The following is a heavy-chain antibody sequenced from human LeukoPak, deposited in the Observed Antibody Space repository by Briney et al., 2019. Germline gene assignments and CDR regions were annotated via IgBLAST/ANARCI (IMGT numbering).Heavy chain of an antibody. V-gene: IGHV4-34*01. J-gene: IGHJ4*02. Sequence: PSETLSLTCAVYGGSFSGYYWSWIRQPPGKGLDWMGEIIHSGGTNYNPSLKSRVTISVDTSKNQFSLNLNSINAADTAVYYCARGLGGSYYFDHWGQGTLVTVSS. D-gene: IGHD1-26*01. CDR1: GGSFSGYY. CDR3: ARGLGGSYYFDH. CDR2: IIHSGGT.